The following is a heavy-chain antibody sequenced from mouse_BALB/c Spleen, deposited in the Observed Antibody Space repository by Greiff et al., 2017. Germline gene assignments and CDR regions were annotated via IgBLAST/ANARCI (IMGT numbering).Heavy chain of an antibody. D-gene: IGHD1-1*01. V-gene: IGHV2-6-4*01. J-gene: IGHJ3*01. Sequence: VKLMESGPGLVAPSQSLSITCTVSGFSLSRYSVHWVRQPPGKGLEWLGMIWGGGSTDYNSALKSRLSISKDNSKSQVFLKMNSLQTDDTAMYYCARVSTVVKGAWFAYWGQGTLVTVSA. CDR2: IWGGGST. CDR1: GFSLSRYS. CDR3: ARVSTVVKGAWFAY.